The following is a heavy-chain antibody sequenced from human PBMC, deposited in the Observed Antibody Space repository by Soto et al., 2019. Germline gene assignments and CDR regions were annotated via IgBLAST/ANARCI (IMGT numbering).Heavy chain of an antibody. Sequence: SETLSLTCAVSGGSISSGGYSWSWIRQLPGKALEWIGYIYHSGSTHYNPSLKSRVTISVDRSKNQFSLKLSSVSAADTAVYYCARVPGPWGQGTTVTVSS. CDR3: ARVPGP. V-gene: IGHV4-30-2*01. CDR1: GGSISSGGYS. CDR2: IYHSGST. J-gene: IGHJ6*02.